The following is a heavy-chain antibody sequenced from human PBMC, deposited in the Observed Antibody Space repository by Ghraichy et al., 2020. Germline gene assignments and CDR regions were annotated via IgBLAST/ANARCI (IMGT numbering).Heavy chain of an antibody. V-gene: IGHV3-74*01. CDR2: IHPDGSDT. CDR3: VRDRTVAGTGPHLDY. Sequence: GGSLRLSCVVTGYTLSSHWMKWVVQPLGKEMVWVSRIHPDGSDTTYADSVKGRFTISRDNAENMVYLQMNSLRAEDAAVYYCVRDRTVAGTGPHLDYWGQGTLVTVSS. D-gene: IGHD6-13*01. J-gene: IGHJ4*02. CDR1: GYTLSSHW.